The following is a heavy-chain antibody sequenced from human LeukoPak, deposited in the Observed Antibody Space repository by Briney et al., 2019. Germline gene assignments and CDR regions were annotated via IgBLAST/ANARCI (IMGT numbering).Heavy chain of an antibody. CDR2: ISGDGGST. Sequence: GGSLRLSCAASGFTFDDYAMHWVRQAPGKGLEWVSLISGDGGSTYYADSVKGRFTISRDNSKNSLYLQMNSLRTEDTALYYCAKDFGELNYYYGMDVWGQGTTVTVSS. CDR1: GFTFDDYA. CDR3: AKDFGELNYYYGMDV. D-gene: IGHD3-10*01. V-gene: IGHV3-43*02. J-gene: IGHJ6*02.